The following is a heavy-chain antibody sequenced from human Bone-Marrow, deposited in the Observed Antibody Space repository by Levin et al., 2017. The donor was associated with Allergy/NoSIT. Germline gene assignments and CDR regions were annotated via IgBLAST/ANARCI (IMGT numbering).Heavy chain of an antibody. V-gene: IGHV3-7*01. J-gene: IGHJ4*02. D-gene: IGHD1-1*01. CDR1: GFRINDYH. CDR2: IKQGGDDK. CDR3: ARDGSKISWSWSGFDL. Sequence: GGSLRLSCAASGFRINDYHMNWVRRAPGKGLEWVAIIKQGGDDKYYVDSVRGRFIISRDDAKNSLYLQMNNLRADDTAVYYCARDGSKISWSWSGFDLWGQGILVTVSS.